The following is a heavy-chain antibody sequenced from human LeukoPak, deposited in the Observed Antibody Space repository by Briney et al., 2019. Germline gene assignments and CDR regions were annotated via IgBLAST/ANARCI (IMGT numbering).Heavy chain of an antibody. D-gene: IGHD2-15*01. CDR2: INHSGST. Sequence: SETLSLTCTVSGVSISSSNSYWGWIRQPPGKGLEWIGEINHSGSTNYNPSLKSRVTISVDTSKNQFSLKLSSVTAADTAVYYCARGRWELQFDYWGQGTLVTVSS. V-gene: IGHV4-39*07. CDR1: GVSISSSNSY. J-gene: IGHJ4*02. CDR3: ARGRWELQFDY.